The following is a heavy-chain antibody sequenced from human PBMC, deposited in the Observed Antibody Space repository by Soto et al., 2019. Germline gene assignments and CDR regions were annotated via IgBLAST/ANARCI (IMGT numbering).Heavy chain of an antibody. CDR3: ARDRHIVVVPAAIGYWYGMDV. CDR2: IIPIFGTA. Sequence: QVQLVQSGAEVKKPGSSVKVSCKASGGTFSSYAISWVRQAPGQGLEWMGGIIPIFGTANYAQKFQGRVTITADESTSTAYMELSSLRSEDTVVYYCARDRHIVVVPAAIGYWYGMDVWGQGTTVTVSS. CDR1: GGTFSSYA. V-gene: IGHV1-69*01. D-gene: IGHD2-2*01. J-gene: IGHJ6*02.